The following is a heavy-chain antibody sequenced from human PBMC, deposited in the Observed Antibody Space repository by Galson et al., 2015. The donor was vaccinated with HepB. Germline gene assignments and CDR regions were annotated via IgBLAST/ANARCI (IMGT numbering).Heavy chain of an antibody. CDR3: ARDRGLQFLDN. CDR2: IFYTGST. CDR1: GGSINSYY. Sequence: ETLSLTCTVSGGSINSYYWNWVRQPPGRGLEWIGYIFYTGSTNYNPSLKSRITLSVDTSKNQFSLKLSSVTAADTAVYYCARDRGLQFLDNWGQGTLVTVSS. J-gene: IGHJ4*02. D-gene: IGHD3-10*01. V-gene: IGHV4-59*01.